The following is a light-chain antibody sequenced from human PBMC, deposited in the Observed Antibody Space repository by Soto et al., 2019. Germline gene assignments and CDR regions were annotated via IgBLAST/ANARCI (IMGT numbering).Light chain of an antibody. CDR1: SGHSSYA. CDR3: QTWGTGTLYV. Sequence: QLVLTQSPSASASLGASVKITCTLSSGHSSYAIAWHQQQPEKGPRYLMKLNSDGSHSKGDGIPDRFSGSSSGAERYLTISSLQSEDEADYYCQTWGTGTLYVFGTGTKLTVL. CDR2: LNSDGSH. J-gene: IGLJ1*01. V-gene: IGLV4-69*01.